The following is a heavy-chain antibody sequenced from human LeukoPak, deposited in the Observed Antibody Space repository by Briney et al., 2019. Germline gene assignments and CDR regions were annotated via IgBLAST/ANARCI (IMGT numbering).Heavy chain of an antibody. CDR3: AKETYSSSWYYYYYGMDV. D-gene: IGHD6-13*01. J-gene: IGHJ6*02. CDR2: ISSDGRTT. CDR1: GFTLSGYW. V-gene: IGHV3-74*01. Sequence: GGSLRLTCTASGFTLSGYWMHWVRQVPGKGLVWVSRISSDGRTTNYADSVKGRFTISRDNSKNTLYLQMNSLRAEDTAVYYCAKETYSSSWYYYYYGMDVWGQGTTVTVSS.